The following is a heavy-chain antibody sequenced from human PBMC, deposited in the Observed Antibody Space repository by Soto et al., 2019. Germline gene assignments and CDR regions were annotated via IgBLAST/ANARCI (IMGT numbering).Heavy chain of an antibody. CDR2: LKSKYVGGTT. CDR3: TTIIGQSAAGGS. CDR1: GFIFANDR. Sequence: LRLSCAGSGFIFANDRMYWVRQAPGKGLEWVGRLKSKYVGGTTDYGAPVKGRFTISRDDSKNTLYLQMDSLRIEDTAIYYCTTIIGQSAAGGSWGHGTLVTVSS. D-gene: IGHD6-13*01. J-gene: IGHJ5*01. V-gene: IGHV3-15*07.